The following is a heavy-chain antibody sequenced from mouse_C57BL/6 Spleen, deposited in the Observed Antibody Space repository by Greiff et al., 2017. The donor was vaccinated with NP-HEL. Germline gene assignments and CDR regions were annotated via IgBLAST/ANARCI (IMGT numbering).Heavy chain of an antibody. Sequence: QVQLKQSGPGLVQPSQSLSITCTVSGFSLTSYGVHWVRQSPGKGLEWLGVIWSGGSTDYNAAFISRLSISKDNSKSQVFFKMNSLQADDTAIYYCASYSNYPYYAMDYWGQGTSVTVSS. J-gene: IGHJ4*01. D-gene: IGHD2-5*01. CDR1: GFSLTSYG. CDR2: IWSGGST. V-gene: IGHV2-2*01. CDR3: ASYSNYPYYAMDY.